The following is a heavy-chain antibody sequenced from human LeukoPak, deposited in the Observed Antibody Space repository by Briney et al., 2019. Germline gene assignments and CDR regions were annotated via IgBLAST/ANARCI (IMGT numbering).Heavy chain of an antibody. V-gene: IGHV4-31*02. D-gene: IGHD3-22*01. CDR1: GGSISSGGYY. Sequence: PSETLSLTCTVSGGSISSGGYYWSWIRQHPGKGLEWIGYIYHSGSTYYNPSLKSRVTISVDTSKNQFSLKLSSVTAADTAVYYCASSYDSSPGDAFDIWGQGTMVTVSS. J-gene: IGHJ3*02. CDR2: IYHSGST. CDR3: ASSYDSSPGDAFDI.